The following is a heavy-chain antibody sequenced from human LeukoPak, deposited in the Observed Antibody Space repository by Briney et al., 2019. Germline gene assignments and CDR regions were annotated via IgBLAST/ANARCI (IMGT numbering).Heavy chain of an antibody. CDR2: FDPEDGET. D-gene: IGHD1-26*01. Sequence: GASVKASCKVSGYTLTELSMHWVRQAPGKGLEWMGGFDPEDGETIYAQKFQGRVTMTEDTSTDTAYMELSRLRSDDTAVYYCARVMYSGSSLDYWGQGTLVTVSS. CDR1: GYTLTELS. CDR3: ARVMYSGSSLDY. J-gene: IGHJ4*02. V-gene: IGHV1-24*01.